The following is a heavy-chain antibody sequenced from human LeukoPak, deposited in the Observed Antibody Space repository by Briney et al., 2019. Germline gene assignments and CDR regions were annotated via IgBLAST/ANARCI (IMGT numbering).Heavy chain of an antibody. V-gene: IGHV4-34*01. CDR2: INHSGGT. J-gene: IGHJ5*02. Sequence: SETRSLTCAVFGGSFSGHYWTWIRQPPGKGLEWIGEINHSGGTNYNPSLKSRVTISVDTSKNQFSLKLSSLTAADTAVYYCARPTSWGNYSDPWGKGPLVT. D-gene: IGHD1-7*01. CDR3: ARPTSWGNYSDP. CDR1: GGSFSGHY.